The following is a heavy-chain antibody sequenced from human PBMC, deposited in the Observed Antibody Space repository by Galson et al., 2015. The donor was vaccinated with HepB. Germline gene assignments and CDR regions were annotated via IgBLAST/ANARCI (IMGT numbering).Heavy chain of an antibody. D-gene: IGHD6-13*01. CDR2: IKEDGSEK. Sequence: SLRLSCAASGFTFSSSWMSWVRQAPGKGLEWVANIKEDGSEKYYVDSVKGRFTISRDNAENSLYLQMNSLRDEDTAIYYCARGDSSWYLGYWGQGTLVTVSS. J-gene: IGHJ4*02. V-gene: IGHV3-7*01. CDR1: GFTFSSSW. CDR3: ARGDSSWYLGY.